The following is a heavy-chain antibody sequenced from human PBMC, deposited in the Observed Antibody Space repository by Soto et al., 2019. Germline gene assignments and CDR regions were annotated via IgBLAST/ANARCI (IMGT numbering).Heavy chain of an antibody. D-gene: IGHD6-13*01. Sequence: SVKVSCKASGFTFSSSAVQWVRQARGQRLEWIGWIVLGNGNTNYAQKFQERVTITRDMSTSTAYMEVRSLTSDDTAVYYCARPQGIAADDWWFDPWGQGTLVTVSS. CDR2: IVLGNGNT. CDR3: ARPQGIAADDWWFDP. V-gene: IGHV1-58*01. CDR1: GFTFSSSA. J-gene: IGHJ5*02.